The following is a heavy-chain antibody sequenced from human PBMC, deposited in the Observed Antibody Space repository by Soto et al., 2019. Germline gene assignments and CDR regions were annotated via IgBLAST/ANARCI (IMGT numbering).Heavy chain of an antibody. CDR3: ARWARDRYYFDY. CDR2: IDYSGTT. V-gene: IGHV4-61*01. Sequence: QVQLQESGPGLVKPSETLSLTCTVSGASVSSGRYCWSWIRQPPGKGLEWIGDIDYSGTTNYNPSHKRRVTISVDTSRKQFSLTLSSVTAADTAVYYCARWARDRYYFDYWGQGTLVTVSS. CDR1: GASVSSGRYC. J-gene: IGHJ4*02.